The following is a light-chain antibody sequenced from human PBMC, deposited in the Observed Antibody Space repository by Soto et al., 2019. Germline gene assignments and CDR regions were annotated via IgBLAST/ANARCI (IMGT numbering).Light chain of an antibody. V-gene: IGKV3-15*01. CDR2: GAS. CDR1: QSVSSN. CDR3: QQYNNGPYT. J-gene: IGKJ2*01. Sequence: EIVMTQSPATLSVSPGERATLSCRASQSVSSNFAWYQQKPGQAPRLLIYGASTRATGIPARLSGSGSGTKFTLTISSLQSEDFAVYYCQQYNNGPYTFGQGTKLEIK.